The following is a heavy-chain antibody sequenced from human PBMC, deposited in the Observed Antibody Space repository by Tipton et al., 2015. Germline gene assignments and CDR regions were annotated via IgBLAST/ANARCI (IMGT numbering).Heavy chain of an antibody. J-gene: IGHJ4*02. D-gene: IGHD4-23*01. Sequence: TLSLTCTVSGASITSSNYYWAWTRQPQGKGLEWIGELNHSGSTNYNPSLKSRVTISVDTSKNQFSLKMSSVTASDTAVYYCARARGRHGGLFDSWGQGTLVTVSS. CDR2: LNHSGST. CDR3: ARARGRHGGLFDS. V-gene: IGHV4-39*07. CDR1: GASITSSNYY.